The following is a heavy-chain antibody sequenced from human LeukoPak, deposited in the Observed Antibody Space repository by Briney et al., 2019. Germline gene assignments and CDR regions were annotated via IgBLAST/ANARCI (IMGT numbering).Heavy chain of an antibody. J-gene: IGHJ3*02. CDR2: IYPGDSDT. D-gene: IGHD2-15*01. V-gene: IGHV5-51*01. Sequence: GESLKISCKGSGYNFTSYWIGWVRQMPGKGLDGMGIIYPGDSDTRYSPSFQGQVTISADKYISTPYLQWSRLKASGTAMYYCARRRGYCSGGSCPWAFDTWGQGTMVTVSS. CDR3: ARRRGYCSGGSCPWAFDT. CDR1: GYNFTSYW.